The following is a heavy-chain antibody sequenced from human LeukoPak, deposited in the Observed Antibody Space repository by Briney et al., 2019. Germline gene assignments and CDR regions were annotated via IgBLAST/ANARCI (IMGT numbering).Heavy chain of an antibody. CDR2: MNPNSGNT. D-gene: IGHD2-2*01. J-gene: IGHJ6*02. Sequence: ASVKVSCKASGYTFTSYDINWVRQATAQGLEWMGWMNPNSGNTGYAQKFQGRVTMTRNTSISTAYMELSSLRSEDTPVYYCARAKPVVPAAIYYYYGMDVWGQGTTVTVSS. CDR1: GYTFTSYD. V-gene: IGHV1-8*01. CDR3: ARAKPVVPAAIYYYYGMDV.